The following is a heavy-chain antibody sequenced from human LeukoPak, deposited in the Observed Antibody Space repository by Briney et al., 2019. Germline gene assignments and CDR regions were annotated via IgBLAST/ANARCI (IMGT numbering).Heavy chain of an antibody. Sequence: ASVKVSCKASGGTFSSYAISWVRQAPGQGLEWMGWISAYNGNTNYAQKLQGRVTMTTDTSTSTAYMELRSLRSDDTAVYYCARGSDTAGGDNWFDPWGQGTLVTVSS. CDR1: GGTFSSYA. J-gene: IGHJ5*02. D-gene: IGHD5-18*01. V-gene: IGHV1-18*01. CDR2: ISAYNGNT. CDR3: ARGSDTAGGDNWFDP.